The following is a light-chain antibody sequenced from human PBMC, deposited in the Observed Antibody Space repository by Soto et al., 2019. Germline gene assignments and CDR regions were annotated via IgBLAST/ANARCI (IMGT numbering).Light chain of an antibody. Sequence: QSALTQPASVSGSPGQSITISCNGTSRDIGASNFVSWYQQRPGKAPKVMIYEVSNRPSGVSNRFSGSKSGTTASLTISGLQAEDEADYYCSSYTANSVTLYVFGTGTKVTVL. CDR2: EVS. V-gene: IGLV2-14*01. CDR1: SRDIGASNF. J-gene: IGLJ1*01. CDR3: SSYTANSVTLYV.